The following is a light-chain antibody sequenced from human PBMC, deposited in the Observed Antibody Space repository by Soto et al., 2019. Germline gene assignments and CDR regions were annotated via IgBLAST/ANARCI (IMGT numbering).Light chain of an antibody. Sequence: EIVLTQSPGTLSLSPGERATLSCRASQSVSSTYLAWYQQRPGQAPRLLIYSTFSRATGIPDRFSGSGSGTDFTLTISRLEPEDFAVYYCQQYGGSPRYTFGQGTKLEIK. CDR2: STF. CDR1: QSVSSTY. V-gene: IGKV3-20*01. J-gene: IGKJ2*01. CDR3: QQYGGSPRYT.